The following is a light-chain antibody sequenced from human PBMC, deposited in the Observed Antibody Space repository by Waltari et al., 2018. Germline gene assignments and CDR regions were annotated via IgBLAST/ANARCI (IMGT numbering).Light chain of an antibody. Sequence: DTQMTQSPSTLSASVGDTITITCRASQSSSNYLSWCQQKPGKAPKLLIYKASSSGRGVPSRFRGSGYGTEFTRTINGLQPDDSATYCCQQYNTHSRFGQGTKVALK. J-gene: IGKJ2*03. V-gene: IGKV1-5*03. CDR3: QQYNTHSR. CDR2: KAS. CDR1: QSSSNY.